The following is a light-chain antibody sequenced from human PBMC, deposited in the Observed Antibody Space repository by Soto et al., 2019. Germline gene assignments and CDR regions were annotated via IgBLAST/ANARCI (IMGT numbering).Light chain of an antibody. CDR2: KIS. Sequence: VMTQPPASLSVSPGERATLSCGASQTVSRYLAWYQQRPGQAPRLLIYKISNRATGVPARFSGSGSETEFTLNIRSLQSEDFAVYYCQQYNNWPLTFGQGTTVDNK. V-gene: IGKV3-15*01. J-gene: IGKJ1*01. CDR3: QQYNNWPLT. CDR1: QTVSRY.